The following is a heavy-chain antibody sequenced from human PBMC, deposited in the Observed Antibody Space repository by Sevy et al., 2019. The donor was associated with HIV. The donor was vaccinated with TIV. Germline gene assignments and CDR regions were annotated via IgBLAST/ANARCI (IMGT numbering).Heavy chain of an antibody. J-gene: IGHJ5*02. V-gene: IGHV3-30*18. CDR3: AKWGGDYSGDSLHH. CDR1: GFIFSSHG. Sequence: GVSLRLSCAASGFIFSSHGMQWVRHAPGKGLEWVAAITSFDGSNKYYADSVKGRFTISRDNSKNTVYLQMNNLGPEDTAVYYCAKWGGDYSGDSLHHWGQGILVTVSS. D-gene: IGHD2-21*02. CDR2: ITSFDGSNK.